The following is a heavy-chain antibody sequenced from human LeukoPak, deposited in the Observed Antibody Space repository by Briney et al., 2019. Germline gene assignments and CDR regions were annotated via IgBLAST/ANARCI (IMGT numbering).Heavy chain of an antibody. CDR2: ISDSSSYT. J-gene: IGHJ4*02. D-gene: IGHD6-13*01. V-gene: IGHV3-11*03. Sequence: PGGSLRLSCAASGFTFSDYSMSWIRQAPGKGLEWISYISDSSSYTSYADSVKGRFTISRDNAKNSLYLQMNSLRADDTAVYFCSRCQYNSSPDYWGQGTLVTVSS. CDR1: GFTFSDYS. CDR3: SRCQYNSSPDY.